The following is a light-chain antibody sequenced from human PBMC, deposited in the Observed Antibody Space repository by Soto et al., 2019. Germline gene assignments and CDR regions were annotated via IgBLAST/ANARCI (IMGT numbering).Light chain of an antibody. J-gene: IGKJ2*01. CDR2: AAS. Sequence: DIQVTQSPSSLSASIGDRVTITCRASQSISTYLNWYQQKPGKAPKLLIFAASSLQSGVPSRFSGSGSGTDFTLTISSLQPEDFATYYCQQSYNTPRTFGQGTNLEIK. V-gene: IGKV1-39*01. CDR1: QSISTY. CDR3: QQSYNTPRT.